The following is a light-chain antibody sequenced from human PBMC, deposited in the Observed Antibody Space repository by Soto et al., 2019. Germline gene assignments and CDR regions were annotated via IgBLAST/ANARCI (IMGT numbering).Light chain of an antibody. J-gene: IGKJ4*01. CDR1: QSVSSSY. V-gene: IGKV3-20*01. Sequence: EIVLTQSPGTLSLSPGERATLSCRASQSVSSSYLAWYQQKAGQAPRLLIYGASSRATGIPDRFSGSGSGTDFPLTISILEPEDFAVYYCRQYDSSPLTFGGGTKVEIK. CDR2: GAS. CDR3: RQYDSSPLT.